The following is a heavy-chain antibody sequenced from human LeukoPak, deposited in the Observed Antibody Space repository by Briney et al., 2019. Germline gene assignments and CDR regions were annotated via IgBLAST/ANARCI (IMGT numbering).Heavy chain of an antibody. CDR1: GGSISSYY. D-gene: IGHD2-8*01. V-gene: IGHV4-59*08. CDR3: ARHVLYSYFDY. J-gene: IGHJ4*02. CDR2: IYYSGST. Sequence: SETLSLTCTVSGGSISSYYWSWIRQPPGKGLEWIGYIYYSGSTNYSPSLKSRVTISVDTSNNQFSLRLTSVTAADTAVYYCARHVLYSYFDYWGQGSLVTVSA.